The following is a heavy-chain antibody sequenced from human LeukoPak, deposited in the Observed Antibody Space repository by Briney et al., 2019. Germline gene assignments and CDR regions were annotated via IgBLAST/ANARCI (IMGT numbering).Heavy chain of an antibody. V-gene: IGHV4-59*12. CDR2: IYYSGST. J-gene: IGHJ4*02. CDR3: ARERALGYFDWLPDLDY. D-gene: IGHD3-9*01. Sequence: PSETLSLTCTVSGGSISSYYWSWIRQPPGKGLEWIGYIYYSGSTNYNPSLKSRVTISVDTSKNQFSLQLNSVTPEDTAVYYCARERALGYFDWLPDLDYWGQGTLVTVSS. CDR1: GGSISSYY.